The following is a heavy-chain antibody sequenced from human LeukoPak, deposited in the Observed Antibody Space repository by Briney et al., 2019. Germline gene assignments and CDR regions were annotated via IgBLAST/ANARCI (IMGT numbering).Heavy chain of an antibody. J-gene: IGHJ4*02. CDR1: GGSISSGDYY. CDR2: IYYSGST. D-gene: IGHD2-2*02. Sequence: SETLSLTCTVSGGSISSGDYYWSWIRQPPGKGLEWIGYIYYSGSTYYSPSLESRVTISVDTSKNQFSLKLSSVTAADTAVYYCARLSIVVVPAAISGDFDYWGQGTLVTVSS. V-gene: IGHV4-30-4*08. CDR3: ARLSIVVVPAAISGDFDY.